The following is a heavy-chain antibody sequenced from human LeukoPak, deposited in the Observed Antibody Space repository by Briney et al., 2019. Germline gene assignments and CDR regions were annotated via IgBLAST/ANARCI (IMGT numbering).Heavy chain of an antibody. J-gene: IGHJ4*02. V-gene: IGHV3-21*01. CDR1: GFTFGHYS. D-gene: IGHD4-17*01. Sequence: GGSLRLSCVASGFTFGHYSMNWVRQAPGKGLEWVSSIRFTGSYIYYADSVKGRFTISRDDAKNLLSLQMISLRAEDTAVYYCARGSLRVFDYWGQGTLVTVSS. CDR2: IRFTGSYI. CDR3: ARGSLRVFDY.